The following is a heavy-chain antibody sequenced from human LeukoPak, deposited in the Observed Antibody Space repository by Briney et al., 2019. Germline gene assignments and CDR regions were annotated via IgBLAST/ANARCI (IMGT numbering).Heavy chain of an antibody. D-gene: IGHD1-14*01. V-gene: IGHV3-30-3*01. CDR2: ISYDGSNK. CDR3: ARDSLVYVTFDY. J-gene: IGHJ4*02. CDR1: GFTFSSYA. Sequence: GGSLRLSCAASGFTFSSYAMHWVRQAPGKGLEWVAVISYDGSNKYYADSVKGRFTISRDNSKNTLYLQMNSLRAEDTAVYYCARDSLVYVTFDYWGQGTLVTVSS.